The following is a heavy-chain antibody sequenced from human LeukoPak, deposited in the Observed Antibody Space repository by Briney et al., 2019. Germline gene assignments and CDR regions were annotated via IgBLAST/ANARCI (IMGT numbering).Heavy chain of an antibody. V-gene: IGHV3-13*01. Sequence: PGGSLRLSCEASGFTFSTYDMHWVRQPIGRGLEWVSAIGTVGDTYYPGSVKGRFTISRENAKSSLHLQMDGLTAGDTAVYYCAREGLSSVWFDWYFDLWGRGTLVTVSS. J-gene: IGHJ2*01. CDR2: IGTVGDT. D-gene: IGHD6-19*01. CDR1: GFTFSTYD. CDR3: AREGLSSVWFDWYFDL.